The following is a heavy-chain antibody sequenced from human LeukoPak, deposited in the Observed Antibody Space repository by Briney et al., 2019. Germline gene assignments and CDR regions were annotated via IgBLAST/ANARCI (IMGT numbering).Heavy chain of an antibody. V-gene: IGHV3-73*01. CDR3: TRPATMVRGRGYGMDV. J-gene: IGHJ6*02. Sequence: QPGGSLKLSCAASGCTFSGSAMHWVRQASGKGLDWVGRVRSKANSYATAYAASVKGRFTIPRADSKNTAYLQMNSLKTEDTAVYYCTRPATMVRGRGYGMDVWGQGTTVTVSS. CDR1: GCTFSGSA. D-gene: IGHD3-10*01. CDR2: VRSKANSYAT.